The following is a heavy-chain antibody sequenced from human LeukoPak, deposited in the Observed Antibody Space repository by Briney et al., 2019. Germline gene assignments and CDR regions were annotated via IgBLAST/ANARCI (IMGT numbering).Heavy chain of an antibody. Sequence: GGSLRLSCAASGFTFSTYAMSWVRQAPGKGLEGVSAISGGGDSTYYADSVKGRFTVSRDNSKNTLYLQMNTLRADDTAVYYCARGGTAMVTPDFNYYYYMDVWGNGTTVTVSS. V-gene: IGHV3-23*01. CDR3: ARGGTAMVTPDFNYYYYMDV. CDR1: GFTFSTYA. D-gene: IGHD5-18*01. CDR2: ISGGGDST. J-gene: IGHJ6*03.